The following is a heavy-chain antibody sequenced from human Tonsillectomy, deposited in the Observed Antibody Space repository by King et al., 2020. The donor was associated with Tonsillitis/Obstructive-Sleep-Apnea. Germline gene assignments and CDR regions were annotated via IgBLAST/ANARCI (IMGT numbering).Heavy chain of an antibody. CDR2: IYPGDSAT. Sequence: VQLVESGAEMKKPGESLKISCKASGYTFTTYWIGWVRQMPGKGLEWMGIIYPGDSATIYSPSFQGQVTISADKSISTAYLQWSSLKASDIAMYYRAKLNGRGARAFDIWGQGTMVTVSS. CDR3: AKLNGRGARAFDI. CDR1: GYTFTTYW. V-gene: IGHV5-51*01. J-gene: IGHJ3*02. D-gene: IGHD2-8*01.